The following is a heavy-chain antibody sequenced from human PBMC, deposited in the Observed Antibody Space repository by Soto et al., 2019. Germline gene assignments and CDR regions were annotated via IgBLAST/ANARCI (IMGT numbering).Heavy chain of an antibody. J-gene: IGHJ4*02. CDR3: ARAPRSGSYYVF. V-gene: IGHV3-30-3*01. CDR1: GFTFSSYA. D-gene: IGHD1-26*01. Sequence: GGSLGLSCTASGFTFSSYAMHWVRQAPGKGLEWVAVISYDGSNKYYADPVKGRFTISRDNSKNTLYLQMNSLRAEDTAVYYCARAPRSGSYYVFWGQGTLVTVSS. CDR2: ISYDGSNK.